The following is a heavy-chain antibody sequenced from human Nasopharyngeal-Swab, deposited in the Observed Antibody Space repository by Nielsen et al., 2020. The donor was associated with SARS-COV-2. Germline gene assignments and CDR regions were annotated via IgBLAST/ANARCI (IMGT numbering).Heavy chain of an antibody. CDR3: AKALAAMDDYYYYGMDV. CDR2: ISSSSSYI. V-gene: IGHV3-21*01. J-gene: IGHJ6*02. Sequence: GEPLKISRAASGFTFNNYNFNWVRQAQGKGLEWVSSISSSSSYIYYADSVKGRFTISRDNSKNTLYLQMNSLRAEDTAVYYCAKALAAMDDYYYYGMDVWGQGTTVTVSS. D-gene: IGHD5-18*01. CDR1: GFTFNNYN.